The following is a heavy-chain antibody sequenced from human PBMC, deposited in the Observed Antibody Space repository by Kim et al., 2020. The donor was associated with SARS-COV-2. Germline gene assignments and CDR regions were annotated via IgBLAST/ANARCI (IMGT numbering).Heavy chain of an antibody. CDR2: ISGSGGST. D-gene: IGHD2-15*01. Sequence: GGSLRLSCAASGFTFNNYAMSWVRQAPGKGLEWVSSISGSGGSTYYTDSVKDRFAISRDNAKNMVYLQMNSLRAEDTALYYCAKVLAIWTCYSCGYFDY. J-gene: IGHJ4*03. CDR3: AKVLAIWTCYSCGYFDY. V-gene: IGHV3-23*01. CDR1: GFTFNNYA.